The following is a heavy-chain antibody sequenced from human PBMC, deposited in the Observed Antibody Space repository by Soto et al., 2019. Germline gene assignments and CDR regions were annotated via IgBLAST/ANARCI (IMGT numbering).Heavy chain of an antibody. CDR2: ISGSSTYT. V-gene: IGHV3-11*03. CDR3: ARTCSGSDCHLHDDY. CDR1: GFTFRDSY. J-gene: IGHJ4*02. Sequence: GGSLRLSCAASGFTFRDSYMNWIRQAPGKGLEWVSYISGSSTYTKYADSVRGRFTISRDNAKNSLYLQMNSLRAEDTAVYYCARTCSGSDCHLHDDYWGQGTLVTVSS. D-gene: IGHD2-21*02.